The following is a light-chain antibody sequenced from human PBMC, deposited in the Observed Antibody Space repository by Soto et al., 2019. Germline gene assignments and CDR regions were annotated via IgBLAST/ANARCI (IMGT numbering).Light chain of an antibody. CDR3: HQFVNLPFT. Sequence: DIQMTQSPSFLSASVGDRVTITCQASQDISDYLNWYQQKPGQAPKLLLHDAMHFETGVPSRFSGSGSAATFIFTISSLQPEEIATYYCHQFVNLPFTFGPGTTVYLK. J-gene: IGKJ3*01. V-gene: IGKV1-33*01. CDR2: DAM. CDR1: QDISDY.